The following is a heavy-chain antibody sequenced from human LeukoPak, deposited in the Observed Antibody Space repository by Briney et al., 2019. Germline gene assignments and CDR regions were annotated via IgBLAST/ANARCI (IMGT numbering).Heavy chain of an antibody. Sequence: GGSLRLSCAASGFTFSSYAMSWVRQAPGEGLEWVSSISSSSSYIYYADSVKGRFTISRDNAKNSLYLQMNSLRAEDTAVYYCARDRETFRGFDYWGQGTLVTVSS. CDR3: ARDRETFRGFDY. CDR2: ISSSSSYI. CDR1: GFTFSSYA. J-gene: IGHJ4*02. D-gene: IGHD3-16*01. V-gene: IGHV3-21*01.